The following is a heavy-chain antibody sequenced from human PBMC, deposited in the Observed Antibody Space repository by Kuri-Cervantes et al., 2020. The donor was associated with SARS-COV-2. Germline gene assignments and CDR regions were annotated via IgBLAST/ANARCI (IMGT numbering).Heavy chain of an antibody. V-gene: IGHV3-74*01. CDR3: ARAPDYGDYYYYGMDV. CDR2: INSDGSST. CDR1: GFTFSSYW. J-gene: IGHJ6*02. D-gene: IGHD4-17*01. Sequence: GESLKISCAAFGFTFSSYWMHWVRQAPGKGLVWVSRINSDGSSTSYADSVKGRFTISRDNAKNTLYLQMNSLRAEDTAVYYCARAPDYGDYYYYGMDVWGQGTTVTVSS.